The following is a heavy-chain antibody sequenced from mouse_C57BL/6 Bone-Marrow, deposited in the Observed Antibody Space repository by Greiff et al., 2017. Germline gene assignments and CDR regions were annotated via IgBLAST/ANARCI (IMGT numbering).Heavy chain of an antibody. CDR3: ARRGITTNYFDY. J-gene: IGHJ2*01. D-gene: IGHD1-1*01. Sequence: LVESGAELARPGASVKMSCKASGYTFTSYTMHWVKQRPGQGLEWIGYINPSSGYTKYNQKFKDKATLTADKSSSSAYMQLSSLTSEDSAVYYCARRGITTNYFDYWGQGTTLTVSS. CDR1: GYTFTSYT. CDR2: INPSSGYT. V-gene: IGHV1-4*01.